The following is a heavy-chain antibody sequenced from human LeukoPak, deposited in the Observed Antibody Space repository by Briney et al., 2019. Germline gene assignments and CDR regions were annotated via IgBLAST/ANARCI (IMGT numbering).Heavy chain of an antibody. CDR3: ARVFTVTPTNYFDY. J-gene: IGHJ4*02. D-gene: IGHD4-11*01. CDR1: GFTFSSDS. V-gene: IGHV3-7*04. CDR2: IKQDGSGK. Sequence: PGGSLRLSCAASGFTFSSDSMNWVRQAPGKGLEWVANIKQDGSGKYYVDSVKGRFTISRDNAKNSLYLQMNSLRAEDTAVYYCARVFTVTPTNYFDYWGQGTLVTVSS.